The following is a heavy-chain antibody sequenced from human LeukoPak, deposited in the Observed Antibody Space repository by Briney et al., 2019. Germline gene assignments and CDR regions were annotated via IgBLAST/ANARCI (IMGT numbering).Heavy chain of an antibody. D-gene: IGHD6-13*01. J-gene: IGHJ4*02. CDR3: ARGQQLVYYFDY. V-gene: IGHV1-18*01. CDR2: ISAYNGNT. Sequence: MGWISAYNGNTNYAQKLQGRVTMTTDTSTSTAYMELRSLRSDDTAVYYCARGQQLVYYFDYWGQGTLVTVSS.